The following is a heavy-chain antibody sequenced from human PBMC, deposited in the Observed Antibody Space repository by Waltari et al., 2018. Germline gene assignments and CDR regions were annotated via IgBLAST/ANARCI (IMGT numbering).Heavy chain of an antibody. J-gene: IGHJ4*02. CDR3: ARSLHIFRAAAGMFDY. V-gene: IGHV4-39*01. Sequence: QLQLQESGPGLVKPSETLSPTCTVSDGSISSGNYYWGWIRQSPGKGLEWIGSIYYSGITSYNPSLKSRVTISVDTPKHQFSLKLSSVTAADTAVYYCARSLHIFRAAAGMFDYWGQGSLVIVSS. CDR2: IYYSGIT. CDR1: DGSISSGNYY. D-gene: IGHD6-13*01.